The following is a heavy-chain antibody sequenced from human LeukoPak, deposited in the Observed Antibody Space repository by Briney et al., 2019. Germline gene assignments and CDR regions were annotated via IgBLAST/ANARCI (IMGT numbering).Heavy chain of an antibody. D-gene: IGHD3-10*01. V-gene: IGHV4-59*01. CDR2: IYYSGST. CDR1: GGSISSYY. Sequence: SETLSLTCTVSGGSISSYYWSWIRQPPGKGLEWIGYIYYSGSTNYNPSLKSRVTISVDTSKNQFSLKLSSVTAADTAVYYCAREDYGLGSYSLYWGQGTLVTVSS. J-gene: IGHJ4*02. CDR3: AREDYGLGSYSLY.